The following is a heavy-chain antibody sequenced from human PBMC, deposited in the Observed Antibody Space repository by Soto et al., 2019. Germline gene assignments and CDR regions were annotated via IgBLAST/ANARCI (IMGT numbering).Heavy chain of an antibody. CDR2: IHHSGTT. Sequence: SETLSLTCTVSGGSISAYNWSWIRQPPGKGLEWIGYIHHSGTTNYNPSLKSRVSISMDTSKNQFSLKLSSVTAVDTAVYYCARDSGGSSGWYWFDPWGQGNLVTVSS. CDR3: ARDSGGSSGWYWFDP. D-gene: IGHD6-19*01. V-gene: IGHV4-59*01. J-gene: IGHJ5*02. CDR1: GGSISAYN.